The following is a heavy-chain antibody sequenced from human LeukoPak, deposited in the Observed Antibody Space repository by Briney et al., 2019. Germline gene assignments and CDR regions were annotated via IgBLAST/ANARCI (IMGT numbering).Heavy chain of an antibody. V-gene: IGHV4-34*01. CDR2: INHSGST. Sequence: SETLSLTCAVYGGSFSGYYWSWIRQPPGKGLEWIGEINHSGSTNYNPSLKSRVTISVDTSKNQFSLKLSSVTAADTAVYYCARGSSLTLKTHCGGDCYFPYFDYWGQGTLVTVSS. J-gene: IGHJ4*02. CDR1: GGSFSGYY. CDR3: ARGSSLTLKTHCGGDCYFPYFDY. D-gene: IGHD2-21*02.